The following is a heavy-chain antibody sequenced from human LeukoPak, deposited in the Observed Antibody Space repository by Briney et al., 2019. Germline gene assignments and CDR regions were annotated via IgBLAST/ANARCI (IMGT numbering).Heavy chain of an antibody. CDR2: INHSGST. V-gene: IGHV4-34*01. J-gene: IGHJ4*02. Sequence: SETLSLTCAVYGGSFSGYYWNWIRQPPGKGLEWIGEINHSGSTNYNPSLKSRVTISVDTSKNQFSLKLSSVTAADTAVYYCARHSQLRYFDWLPYYFDYWGQGTLVTVSS. CDR3: ARHSQLRYFDWLPYYFDY. CDR1: GGSFSGYY. D-gene: IGHD3-9*01.